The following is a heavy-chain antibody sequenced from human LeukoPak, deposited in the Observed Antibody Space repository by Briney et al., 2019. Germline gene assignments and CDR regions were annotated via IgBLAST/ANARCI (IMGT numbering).Heavy chain of an antibody. D-gene: IGHD4-17*01. CDR3: ARHGITTATTHLFDY. Sequence: SETLSLTCTVSGGSISSGNYFWGWIRQPPGKGLECIATIYYSGNTYYNPSLKSRVTISVDTSKNQFSLKLSSVTAADTAVYYCARHGITTATTHLFDYWGQGTLVSVSS. CDR1: GGSISSGNYF. V-gene: IGHV4-39*01. CDR2: IYYSGNT. J-gene: IGHJ4*02.